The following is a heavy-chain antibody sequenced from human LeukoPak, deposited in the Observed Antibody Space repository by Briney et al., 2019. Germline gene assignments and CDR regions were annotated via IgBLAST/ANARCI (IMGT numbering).Heavy chain of an antibody. D-gene: IGHD1-26*01. J-gene: IGHJ4*02. Sequence: GGSLRLSCAASGFTFSSYGMHWVRQAPGKGLEWVAVIWYDGSNKYYADSVKGRFTISRDNSKNTLYLQMNSLRAEDTAVYYCAKAWYSGSSATDYWGQGTLVTVSS. CDR2: IWYDGSNK. CDR1: GFTFSSYG. V-gene: IGHV3-30*02. CDR3: AKAWYSGSSATDY.